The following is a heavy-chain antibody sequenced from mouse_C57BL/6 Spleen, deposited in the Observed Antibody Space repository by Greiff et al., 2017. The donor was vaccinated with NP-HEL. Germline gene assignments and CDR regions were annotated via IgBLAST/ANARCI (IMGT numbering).Heavy chain of an antibody. CDR3: ATGGGSSYPHYFDY. J-gene: IGHJ2*01. CDR2: FHPYNDDT. D-gene: IGHD1-1*01. CDR1: GYTFTTYP. V-gene: IGHV1-47*01. Sequence: QLQQSGAELVKPGASVKMSCKASGYTFTTYPIEWMKQNHGKSLEWIGNFHPYNDDTKYNEKFKGKATLTVEKSSSTVYLELSRLTSDDSAVYYCATGGGSSYPHYFDYWGQGTTLTVSS.